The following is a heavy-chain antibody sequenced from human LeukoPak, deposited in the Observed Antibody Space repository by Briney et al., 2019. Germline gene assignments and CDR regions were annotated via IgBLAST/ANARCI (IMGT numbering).Heavy chain of an antibody. CDR2: INAGNGNT. J-gene: IGHJ6*02. Sequence: ASVKVSCKASGYTFTSYAMHWVRQAPGQRLEWMGWINAGNGNTKYSQNFQGRVTFTRDTSASTAYMELSSLRSEDTAVYYCARSGYCSSTSCSNYYYYGMDVWGQGTTVTVSS. CDR3: ARSGYCSSTSCSNYYYYGMDV. V-gene: IGHV1-3*01. CDR1: GYTFTSYA. D-gene: IGHD2-2*03.